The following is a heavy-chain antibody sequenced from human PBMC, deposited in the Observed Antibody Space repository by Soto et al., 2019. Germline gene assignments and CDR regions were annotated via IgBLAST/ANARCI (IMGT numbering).Heavy chain of an antibody. D-gene: IGHD3-10*01. Sequence: QVKRVQSGTEVKKPGASVKVSGKASGYTFTSYGISWVRQAPGQGLEWMGWISAYNGNTNYAQKLQGRVTMTTDTSTSTAYMERRSLRSDDTAVYYCARDRGSSGSYSFDYWGQGTLVTVSS. CDR2: ISAYNGNT. V-gene: IGHV1-18*01. J-gene: IGHJ4*02. CDR3: ARDRGSSGSYSFDY. CDR1: GYTFTSYG.